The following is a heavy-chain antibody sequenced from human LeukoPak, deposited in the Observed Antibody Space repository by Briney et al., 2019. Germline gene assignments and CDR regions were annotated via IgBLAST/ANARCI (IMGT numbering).Heavy chain of an antibody. CDR1: GFTFSSYG. CDR2: ISSSGSTI. Sequence: GRSLRLSCAASGFTFSSYGMHWVRQAPGKGLEWVSYISSSGSTIYYADSVKGRFTISRDNAKNSLYLQINSLRAEDTAVYYCAELGITMIGGVWGKGTTVTISS. J-gene: IGHJ6*04. D-gene: IGHD3-10*02. CDR3: AELGITMIGGV. V-gene: IGHV3-48*04.